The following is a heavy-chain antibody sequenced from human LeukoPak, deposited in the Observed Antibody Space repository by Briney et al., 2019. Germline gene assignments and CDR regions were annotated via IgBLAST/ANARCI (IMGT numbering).Heavy chain of an antibody. V-gene: IGHV3-23*01. CDR3: AKDPRRYFDWLLTFFDC. CDR1: GFTFSSYA. Sequence: GGSLRLSCAASGFTFSSYAMSWGRQAPGKGLELVSAISGSGGSTYYADSVKGRFTISRDNSKNTLYLQMNSLRAEDTAVYYCAKDPRRYFDWLLTFFDCWGQGTLVTVSS. J-gene: IGHJ4*02. D-gene: IGHD3-9*01. CDR2: ISGSGGST.